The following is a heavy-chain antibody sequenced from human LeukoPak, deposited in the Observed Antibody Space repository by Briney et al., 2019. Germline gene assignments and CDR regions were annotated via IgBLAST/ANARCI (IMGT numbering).Heavy chain of an antibody. CDR3: ARGLVWRFLLDSRRDSFDI. J-gene: IGHJ3*02. CDR1: GGSFSDYQ. Sequence: SETLSLTCAVSGGSFSDYQWNWIRQSPGKGLEWLGEISHSGTTTYNLSLKSRVTISVDTSKNQFSLRLRSVTAADTAVYYCARGLVWRFLLDSRRDSFDIWGQGTTITVSS. CDR2: ISHSGTT. V-gene: IGHV4-34*01. D-gene: IGHD3-16*01.